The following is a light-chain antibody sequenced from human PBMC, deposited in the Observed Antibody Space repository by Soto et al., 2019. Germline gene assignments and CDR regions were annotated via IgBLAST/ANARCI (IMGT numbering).Light chain of an antibody. CDR3: NSYTNTNTLPV. J-gene: IGLJ1*01. CDR1: SGDFAGFNF. V-gene: IGLV2-14*03. CDR2: GVT. Sequence: QSVLTKPASVSGSPGQSITISCTGASGDFAGFNFVSWYQQHPGKAPQLLIYGVTNRPSGVSNRFSGSKSGNTASLTISGLQADDEAEYYCNSYTNTNTLPVFGTGTKLTVL.